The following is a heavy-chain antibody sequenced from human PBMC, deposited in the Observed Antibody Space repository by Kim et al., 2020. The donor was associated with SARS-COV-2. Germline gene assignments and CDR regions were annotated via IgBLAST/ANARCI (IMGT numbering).Heavy chain of an antibody. V-gene: IGHV1-46*01. CDR2: INPSGGST. J-gene: IGHJ4*02. CDR3: ARDLVVVPAASGFDY. Sequence: ASVKVSCKASGYTFTSYYMHWVRQAPGQGLEWMGIINPSGGSTSYAQKFQGRVTMTRDTSTSTVYMELSSLRSEDTAVYYCARDLVVVPAASGFDYWGQGTLVTVS. D-gene: IGHD2-2*01. CDR1: GYTFTSYY.